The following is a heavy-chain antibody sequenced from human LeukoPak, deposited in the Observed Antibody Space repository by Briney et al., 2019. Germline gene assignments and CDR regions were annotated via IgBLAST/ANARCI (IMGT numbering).Heavy chain of an antibody. CDR2: ISVTSTHI. J-gene: IGHJ3*02. D-gene: IGHD3-16*01. V-gene: IGHV3-21*01. CDR1: GFTFSTYA. CDR3: ARGDASLQRNDALDI. Sequence: KPGGSLRLSCAAFGFTFSTYAMNWVRQAPGKGLEWVSSISVTSTHIYYAASVKGRFTVSRDNAKNSLTLQMKSLRAEDTALYYCARGDASLQRNDALDIWGQGTMVSVSS.